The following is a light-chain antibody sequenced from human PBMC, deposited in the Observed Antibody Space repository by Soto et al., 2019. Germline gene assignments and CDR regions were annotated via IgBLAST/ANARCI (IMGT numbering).Light chain of an antibody. J-gene: IGKJ4*01. V-gene: IGKV3-11*01. CDR2: DAS. Sequence: EIGLTQSPGTLSLSPGQRATLSCRASQSVSSSSLAWYQQRPGQAPRLLIYDASNRATGIPARFSGSGSGTDFTLTISSLEPEDFAVYYCQHRSNWPPVITFGGGTKVDI. CDR1: QSVSSSS. CDR3: QHRSNWPPVIT.